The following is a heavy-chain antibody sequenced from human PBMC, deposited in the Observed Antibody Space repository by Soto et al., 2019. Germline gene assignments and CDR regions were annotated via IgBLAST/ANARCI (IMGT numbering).Heavy chain of an antibody. CDR2: LYKRGST. V-gene: IGHV4-4*07. J-gene: IGHJ3*02. CDR3: AREGPYYYDSSGYRNGAFDI. CDR1: GGSISSYY. D-gene: IGHD3-22*01. Sequence: QVQLQESGPGLVKPSETLSLTCTVSGGSISSYYWSWIRQPAGKGLEWIGRLYKRGSTNYSPSLKSRVPMSLDTSKNQFSLQLSAVTAADTAVYYCAREGPYYYDSSGYRNGAFDIWGQGTKVTVSS.